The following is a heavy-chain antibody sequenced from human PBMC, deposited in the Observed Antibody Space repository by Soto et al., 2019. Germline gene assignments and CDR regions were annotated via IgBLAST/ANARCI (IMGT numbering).Heavy chain of an antibody. CDR2: INAGNDNT. J-gene: IGHJ5*02. CDR3: ARDYRSGYYWFDP. CDR1: GYTFTSYA. D-gene: IGHD3-3*01. V-gene: IGHV1-3*01. Sequence: GASVKVSCKASGYTFTSYAIHWVRQAPGQRLEWMGWINAGNDNTKYSQKFQGRVTITRDTSASTAYMELSSLRSEDTAVYFCARDYRSGYYWFDPWVQGTLVTVSS.